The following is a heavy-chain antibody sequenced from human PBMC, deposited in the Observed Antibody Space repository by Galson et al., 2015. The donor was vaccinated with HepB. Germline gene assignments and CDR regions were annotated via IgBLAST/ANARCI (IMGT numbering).Heavy chain of an antibody. J-gene: IGHJ3*02. CDR2: ISSSSSYI. Sequence: SLRLSCAASGFTFSSYSMNWVRQAPGKGLEWVSSISSSSSYIYYADSVKGRFTISRDNAKNSLYLQMNSLRAEDTAVYYCARVYYYGSGRIGAFDIWGQGTMVTVSS. D-gene: IGHD3-10*01. V-gene: IGHV3-21*01. CDR3: ARVYYYGSGRIGAFDI. CDR1: GFTFSSYS.